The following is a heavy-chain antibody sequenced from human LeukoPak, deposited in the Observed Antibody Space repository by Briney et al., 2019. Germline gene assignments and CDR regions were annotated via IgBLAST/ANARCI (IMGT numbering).Heavy chain of an antibody. CDR2: ISSSSSYI. Sequence: GGSLRLSCAASGFTFSSYSMNWVRQAPGKGLEWVSSISSSSSYIYYADSVKGRFTISRDNSKNTLYLQMNSLRAEDTAVYYCAKDDDYVWGSYRYTYYFDYWGQGTLVTVSS. CDR3: AKDDDYVWGSYRYTYYFDY. D-gene: IGHD3-16*02. J-gene: IGHJ4*02. V-gene: IGHV3-21*04. CDR1: GFTFSSYS.